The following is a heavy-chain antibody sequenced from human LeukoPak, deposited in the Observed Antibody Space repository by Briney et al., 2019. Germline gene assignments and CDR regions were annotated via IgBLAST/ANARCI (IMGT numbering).Heavy chain of an antibody. CDR2: IKQNGSEK. D-gene: IGHD6-13*01. V-gene: IGHV3-7*01. CDR3: ARFRYSSSWYLPRIYYYYMDV. J-gene: IGHJ6*03. CDR1: GFTLSSYW. Sequence: GGSLRLSCAASGFTLSSYWMSWVRQAPGKGLEWVANIKQNGSEKYYVDSVKGRFTISRDNAKNSLYLQMNSLRAEDTAVYYCARFRYSSSWYLPRIYYYYMDVWGKGTTVTVSS.